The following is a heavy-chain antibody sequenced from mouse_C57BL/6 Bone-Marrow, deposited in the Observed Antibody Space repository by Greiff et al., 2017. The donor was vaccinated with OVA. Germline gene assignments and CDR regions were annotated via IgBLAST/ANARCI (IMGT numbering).Heavy chain of an antibody. CDR3: EPYYYGSPFAY. CDR1: GYTFTSSG. V-gene: IGHV1-81*01. Sequence: QVQLQPSGAELARPGASVQLSCPASGYTFTSSGISWVKQRTGQGLSCIGEIYPRSGNTYYNEKIKGKATRTADKSSSTAYRELRSLTSEDSAVYCCEPYYYGSPFAYWGQGTLVNVSA. D-gene: IGHD1-1*01. J-gene: IGHJ3*01. CDR2: IYPRSGNT.